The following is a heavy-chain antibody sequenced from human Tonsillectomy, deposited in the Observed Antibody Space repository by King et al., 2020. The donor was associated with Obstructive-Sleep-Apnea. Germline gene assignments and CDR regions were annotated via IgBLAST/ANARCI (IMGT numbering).Heavy chain of an antibody. CDR3: ARVSQDTAMVRSAGRAFDI. J-gene: IGHJ3*02. V-gene: IGHV4-4*02. CDR2: IYHSGST. D-gene: IGHD5-18*01. Sequence: QLLESGPGLVKPSGTLSLTCAVSGGSISSSNWWSWVRQPPGKGLEWIGEIYHSGSTNYNPSLKSRVTISVDKSKNQFSLKLSSVTAADTAVYYCARVSQDTAMVRSAGRAFDIWGQGTMVTVSS. CDR1: GGSISSSNW.